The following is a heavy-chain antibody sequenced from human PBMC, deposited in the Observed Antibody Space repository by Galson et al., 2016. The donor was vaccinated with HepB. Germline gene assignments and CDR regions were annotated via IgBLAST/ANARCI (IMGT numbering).Heavy chain of an antibody. CDR2: IYYTGTP. CDR3: TKDPYYYGSGYGLDV. D-gene: IGHD3-10*01. CDR1: GGSIGAPDYY. V-gene: IGHV4-39*07. J-gene: IGHJ6*02. Sequence: SETLSLTCTVSGGSIGAPDYYWGWIRQSPQRGLEWIGNIYYTGTPYYNPSLRNRVTISMDTSTNQFFLKLTSVTAADTAIYYCTKDPYYYGSGYGLDVWGQGTTVTDSS.